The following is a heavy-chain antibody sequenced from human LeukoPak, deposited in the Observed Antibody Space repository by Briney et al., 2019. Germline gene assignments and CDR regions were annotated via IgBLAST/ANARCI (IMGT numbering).Heavy chain of an antibody. CDR1: GYNFASYT. V-gene: IGHV1-3*01. D-gene: IGHD3-10*01. Sequence: ASVKVSCKTSGYNFASYTMHWLRQAPGQSPEWMGSINGDNGNTKYSEKFQGRVTFTRDTSACSAYMELSRLRSEDTAVYYCARSSSGTYHYWGQGTLVTVSS. J-gene: IGHJ4*02. CDR3: ARSSSGTYHY. CDR2: INGDNGNT.